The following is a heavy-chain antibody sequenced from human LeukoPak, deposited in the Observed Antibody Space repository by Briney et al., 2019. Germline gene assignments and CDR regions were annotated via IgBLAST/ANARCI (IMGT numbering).Heavy chain of an antibody. CDR2: IIPIFGTA. J-gene: IGHJ6*03. CDR3: ARVFKDYDFWSGYYTPLDYYYMDV. V-gene: IGHV1-69*05. D-gene: IGHD3-3*01. CDR1: GGTFSSYA. Sequence: SVKVPCKASGGTFSSYAVSWVRQAPGQGLEWMGGIIPIFGTANYAQKFQGRVTITTDESTSTAYMELSSLRSEDTAVYYCARVFKDYDFWSGYYTPLDYYYMDVWGKGTTVTVSS.